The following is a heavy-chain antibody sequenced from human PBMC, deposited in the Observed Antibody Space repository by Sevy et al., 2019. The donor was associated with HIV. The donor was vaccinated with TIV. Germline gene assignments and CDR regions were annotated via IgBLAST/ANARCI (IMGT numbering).Heavy chain of an antibody. V-gene: IGHV3-53*05. CDR1: GFTVSSNY. J-gene: IGHJ4*02. D-gene: IGHD2-8*01. CDR2: IYSGGST. Sequence: GVSLRLSCAASGFTVSSNYMSWVRQAPGKGLEWVSVIYSGGSTYYADSVKGRFTISRDDSKSTVYLQMTSLRPEDAAVYYCARDHCTDGACFRSGYFDYWGQGTLVTVSS. CDR3: ARDHCTDGACFRSGYFDY.